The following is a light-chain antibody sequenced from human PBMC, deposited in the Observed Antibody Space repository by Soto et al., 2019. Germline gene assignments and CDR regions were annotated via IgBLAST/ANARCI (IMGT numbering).Light chain of an antibody. CDR3: CSYAGGSDLV. CDR2: DVS. CDR1: SSDVGAYNL. Sequence: QSALTQPASVSGSPGQSITISCTGTSSDVGAYNLVSWYQQHPGKVPKLIIYDVSQRPSGASYRFSGSKSANTASLTISGLQAEDEADYYCCSYAGGSDLVFGGGTKVTVL. V-gene: IGLV2-23*02. J-gene: IGLJ2*01.